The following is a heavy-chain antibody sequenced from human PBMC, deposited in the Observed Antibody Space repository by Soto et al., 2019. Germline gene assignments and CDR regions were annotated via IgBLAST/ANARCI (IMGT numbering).Heavy chain of an antibody. CDR3: ARDQTDSGGYSDS. Sequence: GGSLRLSCEASGSNFSSYGIHWVRQAPGKGLEWVAIIWNDGSNEYYADSVKGRFTISRDNSKNTVYLQVSKLRAEDTAVYFCARDQTDSGGYSDSWGQGTLVTVSS. V-gene: IGHV3-33*01. J-gene: IGHJ4*02. CDR1: GSNFSSYG. CDR2: IWNDGSNE. D-gene: IGHD3-22*01.